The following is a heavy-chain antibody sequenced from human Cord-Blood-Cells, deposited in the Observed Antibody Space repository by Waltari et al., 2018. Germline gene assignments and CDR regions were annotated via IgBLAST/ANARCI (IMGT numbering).Heavy chain of an antibody. CDR1: GYTFTSYG. Sequence: QVQLVQSGAEVKKPGASVKVSCKASGYTFTSYGISWVRQAPGQGLEWMGWISAYNGNTNYAQKHQGRVTMTTDTSTSRAYMELRSLRSGDTAVDYCARVPQRAHYWYFDLWGRGTLVTVSS. V-gene: IGHV1-18*01. J-gene: IGHJ2*01. CDR3: ARVPQRAHYWYFDL. CDR2: ISAYNGNT. D-gene: IGHD6-25*01.